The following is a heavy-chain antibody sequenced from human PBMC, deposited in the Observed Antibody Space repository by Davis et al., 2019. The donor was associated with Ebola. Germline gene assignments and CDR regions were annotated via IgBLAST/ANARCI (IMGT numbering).Heavy chain of an antibody. D-gene: IGHD3-3*01. V-gene: IGHV3-21*01. Sequence: GGSLRLSCAASGFTFSSYSMNWVRQAPGKGLEWVSSISSSSSYIYYADSVKGRFTISRDNAKNSLYLQMNSLRAEDTAVYYCARDFGFLEWLRGIDYWGQGTLVTVSS. J-gene: IGHJ4*02. CDR3: ARDFGFLEWLRGIDY. CDR1: GFTFSSYS. CDR2: ISSSSSYI.